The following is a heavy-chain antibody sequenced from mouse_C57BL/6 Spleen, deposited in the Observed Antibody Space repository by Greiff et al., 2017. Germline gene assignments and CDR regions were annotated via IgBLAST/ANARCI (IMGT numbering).Heavy chain of an antibody. D-gene: IGHD3-2*02. V-gene: IGHV1-54*01. J-gene: IGHJ2*01. Sequence: VKLMESGAELVRPGTSVKVSCKASGYAFTNYLIEWVKQRPGQGLEWIGVINPGSGGTNYNETFKGKATLTADKSSSTAYMQLSSLTSEDSAVYFCARRSQASYYFDYWGQGTTLTVSS. CDR2: INPGSGGT. CDR1: GYAFTNYL. CDR3: ARRSQASYYFDY.